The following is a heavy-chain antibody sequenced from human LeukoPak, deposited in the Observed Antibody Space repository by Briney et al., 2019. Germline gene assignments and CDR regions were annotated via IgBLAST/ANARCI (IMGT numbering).Heavy chain of an antibody. V-gene: IGHV5-10-1*01. CDR2: IDPSDSYT. J-gene: IGHJ6*04. CDR1: GYSFTGYW. D-gene: IGHD5-12*01. Sequence: GESLKISCKGSGYSFTGYWISWVRQMPGKGLEWMGRIDPSDSYTNYSPSFQGHVTISADKSISTAYLQWSSLKASDTAMYYCARGTIVATIGYYNNYGMDVWGKGTTVTVSS. CDR3: ARGTIVATIGYYNNYGMDV.